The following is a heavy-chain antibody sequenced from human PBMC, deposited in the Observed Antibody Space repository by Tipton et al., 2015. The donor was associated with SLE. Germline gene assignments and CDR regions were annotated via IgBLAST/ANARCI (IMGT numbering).Heavy chain of an antibody. V-gene: IGHV3-30-3*01. J-gene: IGHJ4*02. CDR3: ARGDYDDYRIPFDY. CDR1: GFTFSSYA. D-gene: IGHD4-17*01. Sequence: SLRLSCAASGFTFSSYAMHWVRQAPGKGLEWVAVISYDGSNKYYADSVKGRFTISRDNSKNTLSLQLNSLRAEDTAVYYCARGDYDDYRIPFDYWGQGTLLTVSS. CDR2: ISYDGSNK.